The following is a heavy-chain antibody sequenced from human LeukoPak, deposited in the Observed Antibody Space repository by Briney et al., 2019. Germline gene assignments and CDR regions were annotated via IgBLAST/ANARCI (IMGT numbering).Heavy chain of an antibody. CDR3: AREPLDY. J-gene: IGHJ4*02. Sequence: GGSLRLSCAASGFSLSSYSMNWVRQAPGKGLEWLSYITSGSSTIYYADSVKGRLTISRDNAKNSLHLQMNSLRDEDTAVYFCAREPLDYWGQGTLVTVSS. CDR1: GFSLSSYS. CDR2: ITSGSSTI. V-gene: IGHV3-48*02.